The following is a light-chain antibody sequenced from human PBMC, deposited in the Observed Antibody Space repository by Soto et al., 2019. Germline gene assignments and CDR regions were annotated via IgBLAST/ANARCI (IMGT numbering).Light chain of an antibody. CDR3: QQRSNWPWT. J-gene: IGKJ1*01. Sequence: ETVLTQSPVTLSLSPGERATLSCGASQSVSSFLAWYQQKPGQAPRLLIHDASNRATGIPARFSGSGSGTDFTLTISSLEPEDFAVYYCQQRSNWPWTFGQGTKVEIK. CDR2: DAS. V-gene: IGKV3-11*01. CDR1: QSVSSF.